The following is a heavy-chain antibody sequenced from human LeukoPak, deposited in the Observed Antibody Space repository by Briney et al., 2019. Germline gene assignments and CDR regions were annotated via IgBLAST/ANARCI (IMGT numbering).Heavy chain of an antibody. CDR2: INPNSGGT. CDR1: GYTFTGYY. CDR3: ARSCSGGSCYSSHFDY. V-gene: IGHV1-2*04. D-gene: IGHD2-15*01. Sequence: ASVKVSCKASGYTFTGYYMHWVRQAPGQGLEWMGWINPNSGGTNYAQKFQGWVTMTRDTSISTAYMELSRLRSDDTAVYYCARSCSGGSCYSSHFDYWGQGTLVTVSS. J-gene: IGHJ4*02.